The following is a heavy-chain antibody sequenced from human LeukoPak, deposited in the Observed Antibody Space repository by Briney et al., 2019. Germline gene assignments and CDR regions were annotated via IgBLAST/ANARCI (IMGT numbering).Heavy chain of an antibody. CDR1: GGSITSDY. D-gene: IGHD4/OR15-4a*01. V-gene: IGHV4-4*07. J-gene: IGHJ5*02. Sequence: SETLSLTCTVVGGSITSDYWSWIRRPAGKGLEWIGRIFTSGSTTYNPSLKSRVTMSLDTSKNQFFLKLSSVTAADTAAYFCSRGGANDLWGQGTLVTVSS. CDR3: SRGGANDL. CDR2: IFTSGST.